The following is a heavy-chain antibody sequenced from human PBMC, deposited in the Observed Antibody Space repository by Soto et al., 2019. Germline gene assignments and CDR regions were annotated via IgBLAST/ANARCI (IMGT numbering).Heavy chain of an antibody. CDR2: IYYSGST. CDR1: GFSLSSDY. D-gene: IGHD6-13*01. CDR3: AGSIAAAGEKRTHYYYYYYMDV. V-gene: IGHV4-59*08. Sequence: PSETLSLTCTVAGFSLSSDYLSWLRPPPGKGLEWIGYIYYSGSTNYNPSLKSRVTISVDTSKNQFSLKLSSVTAADTAVYYCAGSIAAAGEKRTHYYYYYYMDVWGKGTTVTVSS. J-gene: IGHJ6*03.